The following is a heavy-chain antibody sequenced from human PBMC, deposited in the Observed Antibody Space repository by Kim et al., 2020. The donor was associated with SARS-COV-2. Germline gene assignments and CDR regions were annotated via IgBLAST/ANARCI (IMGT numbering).Heavy chain of an antibody. CDR1: GFTFSSYS. CDR3: ARDGTYYYDSSGYRYDY. D-gene: IGHD3-22*01. Sequence: GGSLRLSCAASGFTFSSYSMNWVRQAPGKGLEWVSYISSGSSTIYYADSVKGRFTISRDNAKNSLYLQMNSLRDEDTAVYYCARDGTYYYDSSGYRYDYWGQGTLVTVSS. CDR2: ISSGSSTI. V-gene: IGHV3-48*02. J-gene: IGHJ4*02.